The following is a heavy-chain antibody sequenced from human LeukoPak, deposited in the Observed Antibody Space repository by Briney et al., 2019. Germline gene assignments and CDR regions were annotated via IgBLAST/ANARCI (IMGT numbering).Heavy chain of an antibody. V-gene: IGHV4-34*01. J-gene: IGHJ4*02. D-gene: IGHD3-3*01. Sequence: SETLSLTCAVYGGSFSGYYWSWIRQPPGKGLEGIGEINHSGSTSYNPSLKSRVTISVDTSKNQFSLKLSSVTAADTAVYYCAGVILDLYYFDYWGQGTLVTVSS. CDR2: INHSGST. CDR1: GGSFSGYY. CDR3: AGVILDLYYFDY.